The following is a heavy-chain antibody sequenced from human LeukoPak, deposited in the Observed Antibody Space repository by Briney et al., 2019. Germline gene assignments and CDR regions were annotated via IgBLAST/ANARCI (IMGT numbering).Heavy chain of an antibody. J-gene: IGHJ6*02. D-gene: IGHD2-2*01. CDR3: ARDLYCSSTSCNIGGYGMDV. CDR1: GGSISSGDYY. CDR2: ISYSGST. V-gene: IGHV4-30-4*01. Sequence: SQTLSLTCTVSGGSISSGDYYWSWIRQPPGKGLEWIGYISYSGSTYYNPSLKSRVTISVDTSKNQFSLKLRSVTAADTTVYYCARDLYCSSTSCNIGGYGMDVWGHGTPVTVSS.